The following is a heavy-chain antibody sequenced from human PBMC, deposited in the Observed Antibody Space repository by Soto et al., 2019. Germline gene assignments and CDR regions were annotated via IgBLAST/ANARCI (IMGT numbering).Heavy chain of an antibody. CDR3: ASRSSSDYFDY. CDR2: IYYSGST. J-gene: IGHJ4*02. D-gene: IGHD6-6*01. Sequence: QVQLQESGPGLVKPSETLSLTCTVSGGSISSYYWSWIRQPPGKGLEWIGYIYYSGSTNYNPSLKSRVTISVDTSKNQFSLTLSSVTAADTAVYSCASRSSSDYFDYWGQGTLVTVSS. V-gene: IGHV4-59*01. CDR1: GGSISSYY.